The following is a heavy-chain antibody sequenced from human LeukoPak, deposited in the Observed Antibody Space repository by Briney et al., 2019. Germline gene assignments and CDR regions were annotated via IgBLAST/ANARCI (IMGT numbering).Heavy chain of an antibody. D-gene: IGHD3-22*01. CDR3: ARDRFSANGDYYDSSGYYYVAQYHGY. J-gene: IGHJ4*02. CDR2: VYYSGYT. V-gene: IGHV4-39*02. Sequence: PSETLSLTCTVSGGSISSSSYYWGWIRQPPGKGLEWIGSVYYSGYTYYNPSLKSRVTISVDTSNDQFSLKLSSVTAADTAVYYCARDRFSANGDYYDSSGYYYVAQYHGYWGQGTLVTVSS. CDR1: GGSISSSSYY.